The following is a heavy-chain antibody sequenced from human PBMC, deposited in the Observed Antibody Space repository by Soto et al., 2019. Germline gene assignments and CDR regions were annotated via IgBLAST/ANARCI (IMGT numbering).Heavy chain of an antibody. CDR1: GYTFSDYG. CDR3: ARVVPGADAWFGP. J-gene: IGHJ5*02. D-gene: IGHD2-2*01. Sequence: GSVKVSCKTSGYTFSDYGITWVRQAPGQPLEWLGWISLYSDGTNYAQKFQGRVSMTTDTSTTTAYMELRSLRSDDTAVYYCARVVPGADAWFGPWGQGTPVTVSS. V-gene: IGHV1-18*01. CDR2: ISLYSDGT.